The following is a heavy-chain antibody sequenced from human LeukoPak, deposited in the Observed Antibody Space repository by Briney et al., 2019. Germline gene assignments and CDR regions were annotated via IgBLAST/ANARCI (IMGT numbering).Heavy chain of an antibody. V-gene: IGHV3-7*01. CDR3: ARARKPSGWCWGHFDY. J-gene: IGHJ4*02. Sequence: GGSLRLSCAASGFTSSSYWMSWVRQAPGKGLEWVANIKQDGSEKYYVDSVKGRFTISRDNAKNSLYLQMNSLRAEDTAVYYCARARKPSGWCWGHFDYWGQGTLVTVSS. CDR2: IKQDGSEK. D-gene: IGHD6-19*01. CDR1: GFTSSSYW.